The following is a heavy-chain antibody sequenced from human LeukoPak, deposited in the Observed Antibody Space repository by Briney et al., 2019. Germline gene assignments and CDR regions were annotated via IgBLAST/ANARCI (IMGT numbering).Heavy chain of an antibody. CDR2: ISSSGSTI. D-gene: IGHD6-6*01. J-gene: IGHJ4*02. CDR1: GFTFSDYY. Sequence: GGSLRLSCAASGFTFSDYYMSWIRQAPGKGLERVSYISSSGSTIYYADSMKGRFTISRDNAKNSLYLQMNSLRAEDTAVYYCASSVEGEQLAPFDYWGQGTLVTVSS. V-gene: IGHV3-11*04. CDR3: ASSVEGEQLAPFDY.